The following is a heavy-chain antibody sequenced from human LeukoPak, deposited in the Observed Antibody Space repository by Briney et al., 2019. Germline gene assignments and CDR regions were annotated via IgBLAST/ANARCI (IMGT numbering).Heavy chain of an antibody. Sequence: GGSLRLSCAASGFTFSSYAMSWVRQAPGKGLEWVSAISGSGGSTYYADSVKGRFTISRDNSKNTLYLQMNSLRAEDTAVYYCAKANIVVVPAIYAFDIWGQGTMVTVSS. J-gene: IGHJ3*02. CDR2: ISGSGGST. CDR1: GFTFSSYA. V-gene: IGHV3-23*01. CDR3: AKANIVVVPAIYAFDI. D-gene: IGHD2-2*01.